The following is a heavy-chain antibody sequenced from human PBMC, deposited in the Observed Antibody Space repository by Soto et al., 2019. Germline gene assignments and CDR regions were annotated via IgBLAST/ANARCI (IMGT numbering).Heavy chain of an antibody. CDR2: ISFSGAT. Sequence: RKTPGKGLDWIGSISFSGATYSNPSLKGRAALSVDTSENHLSLTLNSVTSADTAVYFCAGDRRDGYKRYFIFCGQGNQVTVS. D-gene: IGHD3-9*01. CDR3: AGDRRDGYKRYFIF. V-gene: IGHV4-61*03. J-gene: IGHJ4*02.